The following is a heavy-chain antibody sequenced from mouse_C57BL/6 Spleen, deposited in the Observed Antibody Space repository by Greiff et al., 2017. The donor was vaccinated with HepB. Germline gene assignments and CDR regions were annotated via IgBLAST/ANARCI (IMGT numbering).Heavy chain of an antibody. D-gene: IGHD1-1*01. CDR1: GFTFSSYA. Sequence: EVNLVESGGGLVKPGGSLKLSCAASGFTFSSYAMSWVRQTPEKRLEWVATISDGGSYTYYPDNVKGRFTISRDNAKNNLYLQMSHLKSEDTAMYYCAREYYCGSSFHDFDYWGQGTTLTVSS. V-gene: IGHV5-4*01. CDR2: ISDGGSYT. CDR3: AREYYCGSSFHDFDY. J-gene: IGHJ2*01.